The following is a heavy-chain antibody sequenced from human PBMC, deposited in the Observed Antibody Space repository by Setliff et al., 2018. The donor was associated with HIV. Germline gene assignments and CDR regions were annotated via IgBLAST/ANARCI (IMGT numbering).Heavy chain of an antibody. Sequence: SETLSLTCAVYGESLSPYYWSWIRQPPGKGLEWIGEINHSGSNNYNPSLKSRVTLSVDTSKNQFSLRLTSMTAADTAVYFCARHGAYYDFLTYYYPRYYFDCWGQGTLVTVSS. CDR1: GESLSPYY. CDR3: ARHGAYYDFLTYYYPRYYFDC. J-gene: IGHJ4*02. CDR2: INHSGSN. V-gene: IGHV4-34*01. D-gene: IGHD3-9*01.